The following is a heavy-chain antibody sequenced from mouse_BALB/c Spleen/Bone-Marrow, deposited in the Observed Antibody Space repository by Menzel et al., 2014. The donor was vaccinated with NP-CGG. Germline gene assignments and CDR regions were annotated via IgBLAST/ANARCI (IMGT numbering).Heavy chain of an antibody. J-gene: IGHJ4*01. Sequence: VQLQQSGAELVRSAASVKLSCTASGFNIKDYYMHWVKQRPEQGLEWIGWIDPENGDTEYAPKFQGKATMTADTSSNTAYLQLSSLTSEDTAVYYCSGNYYAMDYWGQGTSVTVSS. V-gene: IGHV14-4*02. D-gene: IGHD2-1*01. CDR1: GFNIKDYY. CDR3: SGNYYAMDY. CDR2: IDPENGDT.